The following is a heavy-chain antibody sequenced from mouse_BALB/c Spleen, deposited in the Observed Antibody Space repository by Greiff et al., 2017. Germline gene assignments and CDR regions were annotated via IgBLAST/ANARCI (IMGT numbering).Heavy chain of an antibody. Sequence: QVQLKESGAELARPGASVKLSCKASGYTFTSYWMQWVKQRPGQGLEWIGAIYPGDGDTRYTQKFKGKATLTADKSSSTAYMQLSSLASEDSAVYYCARSIYDGYYVGTFAYWGQGTLVTVSA. CDR3: ARSIYDGYYVGTFAY. CDR2: IYPGDGDT. D-gene: IGHD2-3*01. V-gene: IGHV1-87*01. CDR1: GYTFTSYW. J-gene: IGHJ3*01.